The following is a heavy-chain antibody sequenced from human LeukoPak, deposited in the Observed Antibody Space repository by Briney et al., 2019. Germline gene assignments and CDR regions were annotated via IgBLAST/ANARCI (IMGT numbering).Heavy chain of an antibody. D-gene: IGHD3-10*01. CDR3: ARVLSGRGSLYDYYYYMDV. J-gene: IGHJ6*03. CDR2: INPNSGGT. V-gene: IGHV1-2*02. Sequence: ASVKVSCKASGYTFTGYYMHWVRQAPGQGIEWMEWINPNSGGTNYAQKFQGRVTMTRDTSISTAYMELSRLRSDDTAVYYCARVLSGRGSLYDYYYYMDVWGKGTTVTVSS. CDR1: GYTFTGYY.